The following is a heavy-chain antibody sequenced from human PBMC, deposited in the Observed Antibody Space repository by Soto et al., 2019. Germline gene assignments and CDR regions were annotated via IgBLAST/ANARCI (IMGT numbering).Heavy chain of an antibody. J-gene: IGHJ4*02. V-gene: IGHV3-30*03. D-gene: IGHD6-6*01. CDR1: GFTFSSYA. Sequence: QVQLMESGGGVVQPGKSLRLSCAASGFTFSSYAMHWARQAPGKGLEWVTVISIRGGDEYYAESVRGRFTISRDDSKNTLYLQKDSLRVEDTAVYYGARGTIVARQHLDYWGQGTLVTVSS. CDR3: ARGTIVARQHLDY. CDR2: ISIRGGDE.